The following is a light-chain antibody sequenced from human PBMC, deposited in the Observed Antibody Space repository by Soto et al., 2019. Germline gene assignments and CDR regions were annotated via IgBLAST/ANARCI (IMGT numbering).Light chain of an antibody. CDR3: QQRSNWPLT. J-gene: IGKJ4*01. Sequence: EIVLTQSAATLSLSPWERATLSCRASQNVSSHLAWYQQKQGQAPRLLIYGASNRATGIPARFSGSGSRTDFTLTISSLEPEDFAVYYCQQRSNWPLTFGGVTKVEI. CDR1: QNVSSH. CDR2: GAS. V-gene: IGKV3-11*01.